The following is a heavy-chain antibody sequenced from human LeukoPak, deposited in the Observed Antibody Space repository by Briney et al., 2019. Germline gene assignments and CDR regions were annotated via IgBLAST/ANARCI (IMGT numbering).Heavy chain of an antibody. D-gene: IGHD6-13*01. J-gene: IGHJ4*02. CDR3: AKDASSWRGYYDY. CDR2: IYSGGST. V-gene: IGHV3-53*01. CDR1: GFTVSSNY. Sequence: GGCLRLSCAASGFTVSSNYMSWVRQAPGKGLEWDSVIYSGGSTYYADSVKGRFTISRDNSKNTLYLQMNSLRAEDTAVYYCAKDASSWRGYYDYWGQGTLVTVSS.